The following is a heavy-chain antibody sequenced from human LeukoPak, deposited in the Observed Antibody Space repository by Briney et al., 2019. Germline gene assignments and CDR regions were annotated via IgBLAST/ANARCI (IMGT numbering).Heavy chain of an antibody. J-gene: IGHJ6*02. CDR1: GFTFSSYW. V-gene: IGHV3-74*01. CDR2: INSDGSST. Sequence: GGSLRLSCAASGFTFSSYWMHWVRQAPGKGLVWVSRINSDGSSTSYADSVKGRFTISRDNAKNTLYLQMNSLRAEDTAVYYCAGGQFGYYGSGSYLTPEYYYYGMDVWGQGTTVTVSS. D-gene: IGHD3-10*01. CDR3: AGGQFGYYGSGSYLTPEYYYYGMDV.